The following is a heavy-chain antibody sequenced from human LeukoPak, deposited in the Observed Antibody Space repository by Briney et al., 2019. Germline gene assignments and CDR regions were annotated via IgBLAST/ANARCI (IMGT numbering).Heavy chain of an antibody. CDR1: GFTFSNYA. Sequence: GRSLRLSCAASGFTFSNYAMHWVRQAPAKGLEWGAVILYDGDTKYYTDSVKGRVTISRDNSKNTLYLQMNTLRAEDTAVYYCARDPRGPTGFDSGGRDSFDYWGQGTLVTVSS. CDR2: ILYDGDTK. J-gene: IGHJ4*02. CDR3: ARDPRGPTGFDSGGRDSFDY. D-gene: IGHD3-22*01. V-gene: IGHV3-30*04.